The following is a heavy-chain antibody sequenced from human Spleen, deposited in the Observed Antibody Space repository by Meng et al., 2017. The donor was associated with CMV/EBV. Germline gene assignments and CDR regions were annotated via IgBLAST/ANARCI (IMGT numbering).Heavy chain of an antibody. Sequence: GESLKISCAASGFTFSNYWVHWVRQAPGKGLEWLSFIRYDGSNEHYADSVKGRFSISRDNSKNTVYLQMHSLRPEDTAVFYCAKDPNPRPYYDSSGYWLRYYGMDVWGQGTTVTVSS. CDR3: AKDPNPRPYYDSSGYWLRYYGMDV. V-gene: IGHV3-30*02. CDR2: IRYDGSNE. CDR1: GFTFSNYW. J-gene: IGHJ6*02. D-gene: IGHD3-22*01.